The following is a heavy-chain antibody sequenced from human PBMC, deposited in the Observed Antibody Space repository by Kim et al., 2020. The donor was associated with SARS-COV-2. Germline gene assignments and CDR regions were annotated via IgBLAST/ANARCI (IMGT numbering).Heavy chain of an antibody. CDR1: GYTFTSYG. Sequence: ASVKVSCKASGYTFTSYGISWVRQAPGQGLEWMGWISAYNCNTNYAQKLQGRVTMTTDTSTSTAYMELRSLRSDDTDVYYCARAVTNHVAYNWFDPWGQGTLVTVSS. CDR3: ARAVTNHVAYNWFDP. CDR2: ISAYNCNT. J-gene: IGHJ5*02. D-gene: IGHD2-15*01. V-gene: IGHV1-18*04.